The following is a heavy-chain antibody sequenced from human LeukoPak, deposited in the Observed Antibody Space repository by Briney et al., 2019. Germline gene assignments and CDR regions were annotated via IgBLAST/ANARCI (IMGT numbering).Heavy chain of an antibody. CDR2: ISSSSSYT. CDR1: GFTFSDYY. CDR3: AKVGGVATISLFDY. V-gene: IGHV3-11*06. Sequence: GGSLRLSCAASGFTFSDYYMSWIRQAPGKGLEWVSYISSSSSYTNYADSVKGRFTISRDNSKNTLYLQMNSLRAEDTAVYYCAKVGGVATISLFDYWGQGTLVTVSS. D-gene: IGHD5-12*01. J-gene: IGHJ4*02.